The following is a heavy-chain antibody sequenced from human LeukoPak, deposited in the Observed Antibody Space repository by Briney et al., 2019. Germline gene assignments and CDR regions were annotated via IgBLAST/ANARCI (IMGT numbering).Heavy chain of an antibody. V-gene: IGHV6-1*01. D-gene: IGHD1-1*01. J-gene: IGHJ4*02. Sequence: SQTLSLTCVISGDSVSSNSAAAWNWIRQSPPRGLEWLGRTYYRSKWYYDYAAPVKSRIVIKSDASKNLFSLELNSVTPEDTAVYYCARGTRNTFDFWAQGTLVTVSS. CDR3: ARGTRNTFDF. CDR2: TYYRSKWYY. CDR1: GDSVSSNSAAA.